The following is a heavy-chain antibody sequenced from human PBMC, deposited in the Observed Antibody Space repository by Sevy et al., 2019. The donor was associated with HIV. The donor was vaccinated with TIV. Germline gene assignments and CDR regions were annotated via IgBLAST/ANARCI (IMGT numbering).Heavy chain of an antibody. D-gene: IGHD5-18*01. CDR2: IYSGGST. CDR1: GFTFSSYA. Sequence: GGSLRLSCAASGFTFSSYAIHWVRQTPGKGLEWVSVIYSGGSTDYADSVKGRFTISRDNSKNTLYLQMNSLRAEDTAVYYCARDRNTAMVIGMDVWGQGTTVTVSS. V-gene: IGHV3-53*01. CDR3: ARDRNTAMVIGMDV. J-gene: IGHJ6*02.